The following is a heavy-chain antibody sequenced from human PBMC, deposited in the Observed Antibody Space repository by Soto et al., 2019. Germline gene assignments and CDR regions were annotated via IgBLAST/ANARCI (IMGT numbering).Heavy chain of an antibody. CDR1: GFTFSSYA. Sequence: GGSLRLSCAASGFTFSSYAMSWVRQAPGKGLEWVSAISGSGGSTYYADSVKGRFTISRDNSKNTLYLQMNSLRAEDTAVYYWACAGRNVHCYFAHWGQGTQVTVSS. J-gene: IGHJ4*02. CDR3: ACAGRNVHCYFAH. V-gene: IGHV3-23*01. D-gene: IGHD3-10*01. CDR2: ISGSGGST.